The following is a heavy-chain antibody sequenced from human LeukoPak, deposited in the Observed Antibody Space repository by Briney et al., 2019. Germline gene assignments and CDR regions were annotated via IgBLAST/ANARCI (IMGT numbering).Heavy chain of an antibody. CDR2: INGDGSRT. D-gene: IGHD4-17*01. Sequence: PGGSLRLSCAASGFTFSSYWMHWVRQAPGEGLVWVSRINGDGSRTNYVDSVKGRLTISRDNTKNTLYLQVNSLRAEDTAVYYCARGDKGTTVTFPFDYWGQGTLVTVSS. CDR3: ARGDKGTTVTFPFDY. CDR1: GFTFSSYW. V-gene: IGHV3-74*01. J-gene: IGHJ4*02.